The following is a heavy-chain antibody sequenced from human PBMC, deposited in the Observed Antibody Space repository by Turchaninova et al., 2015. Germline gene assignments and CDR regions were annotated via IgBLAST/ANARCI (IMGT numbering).Heavy chain of an antibody. V-gene: IGHV3-74*01. J-gene: IGHJ6*02. Sequence: EVQLVESGGGLVQPGGSLRPSCAASGFMFSTYKMHWVGQAQGKGVVWVASISDGGSYTNYPASVKGQFTISRDNAKNSVFLQMSSLRADDTALYYCARDVSWILGDVWGQGTSVTVSS. D-gene: IGHD5-18*01. CDR2: ISDGGSYT. CDR3: ARDVSWILGDV. CDR1: GFMFSTYK.